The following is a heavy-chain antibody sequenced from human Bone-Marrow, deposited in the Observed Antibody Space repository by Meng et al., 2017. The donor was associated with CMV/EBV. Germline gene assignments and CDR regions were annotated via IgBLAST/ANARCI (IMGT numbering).Heavy chain of an antibody. V-gene: IGHV1-2*02. D-gene: IGHD2-2*02. J-gene: IGHJ6*02. CDR3: ARDSCSSTSCYIDYYYGMDV. CDR1: GYTFTGYY. CDR2: INPNSGGT. Sequence: ASVKVSCKASGYTFTGYYMHWVRQAPGQGLEWMGWINPNSGGTNYAQKFQGRVTMTRDTSISTAYMELSRLRSDDTAVYYCARDSCSSTSCYIDYYYGMDVWGQGTTVTVYS.